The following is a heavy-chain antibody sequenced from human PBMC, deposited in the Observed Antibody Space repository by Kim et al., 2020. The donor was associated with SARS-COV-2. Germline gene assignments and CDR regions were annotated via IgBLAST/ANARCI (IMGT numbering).Heavy chain of an antibody. V-gene: IGHV4-59*08. D-gene: IGHD4-17*01. CDR2: TYYGGSL. J-gene: IGHJ4*02. CDR3: VRHPDYSASGGY. Sequence: SETLSLTCTVSRASISDYYWSWIRQPPGKGLEWIGFTYYGGSLNYNPSLRSRATISLDKSENQLSLKLISVNAADTAVYSCVRHPDYSASGGYSCQGTVV. CDR1: RASISDYY.